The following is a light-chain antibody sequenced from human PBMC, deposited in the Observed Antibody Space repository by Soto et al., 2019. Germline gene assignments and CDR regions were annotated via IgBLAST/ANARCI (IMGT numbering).Light chain of an antibody. Sequence: DVQMTQSPSILSASVGDRVTITCRASQTIYSWLAWYQQKPGQAPRLLIHKASTVETGVPSRFSGSGYGSEFTLIISSLQPDDSATYYCHQYNSYPRTFGQGTKVDTK. CDR2: KAS. CDR1: QTIYSW. J-gene: IGKJ1*01. V-gene: IGKV1-5*03. CDR3: HQYNSYPRT.